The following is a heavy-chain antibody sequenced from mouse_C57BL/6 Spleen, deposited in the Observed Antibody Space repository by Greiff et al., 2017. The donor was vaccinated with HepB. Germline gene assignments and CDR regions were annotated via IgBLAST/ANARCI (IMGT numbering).Heavy chain of an antibody. CDR3: TRALSLCVMDY. J-gene: IGHJ4*01. Sequence: QVQLQQSGAELVRPGASVTLSCKASGYTFTDYEMHWVKQTPVHGLEWIGAIDPETGGTAYNQKFKGKAILTADKSSSTAYMELRSLTSEDSAVYYCTRALSLCVMDYCGEETSVTLSS. CDR2: IDPETGGT. V-gene: IGHV1-15*01. CDR1: GYTFTDYE.